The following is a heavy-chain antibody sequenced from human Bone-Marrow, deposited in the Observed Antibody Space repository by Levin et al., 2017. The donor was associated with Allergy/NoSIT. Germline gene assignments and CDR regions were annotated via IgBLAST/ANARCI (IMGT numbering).Heavy chain of an antibody. V-gene: IGHV1-69*04. CDR1: GGTFSSYA. Sequence: KISCKASGGTFSSYAISWVRQAPGQGLEWMGRIIPILGIANYAQKFQGRVTITADKSTSTAYMELSSLRSEDTAVYYCASGGRVVTAIQYVDAFDIWGQGTMVTVSS. CDR2: IIPILGIA. D-gene: IGHD2-21*02. J-gene: IGHJ3*02. CDR3: ASGGRVVTAIQYVDAFDI.